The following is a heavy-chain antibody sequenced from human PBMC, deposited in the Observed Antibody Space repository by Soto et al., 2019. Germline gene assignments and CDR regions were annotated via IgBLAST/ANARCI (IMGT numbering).Heavy chain of an antibody. CDR1: GYTFSGYH. CDR3: ATGAVSATAMGDF. J-gene: IGHJ4*01. V-gene: IGHV1-2*02. CDR2: INPDSGGT. D-gene: IGHD2-2*01. Sequence: SVKVSCKASGYTFSGYHMHWVRQAPVQGLEYMGWINPDSGGTHYAQKFQGRVSMTRDTSISTAYMELSRLRPDDTAVYYCATGAVSATAMGDFWGQGTLVTVSS.